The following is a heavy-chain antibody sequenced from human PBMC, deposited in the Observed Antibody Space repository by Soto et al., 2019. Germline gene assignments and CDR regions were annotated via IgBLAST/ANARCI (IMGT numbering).Heavy chain of an antibody. J-gene: IGHJ6*02. CDR3: TRTHLWSDDYYYYGMDV. CDR2: IRSKAYGGTI. CDR1: GFTFGDYA. Sequence: GGSLRLSCTASGFTFGDYAMSWVRQAPGKGLEWVGFIRSKAYGGTIEYAASVKGRFTISRDDSKSIAYMQLNSLKTEDTAVYYCTRTHLWSDDYYYYGMDVWGQGTTVTVSS. D-gene: IGHD2-21*01. V-gene: IGHV3-49*04.